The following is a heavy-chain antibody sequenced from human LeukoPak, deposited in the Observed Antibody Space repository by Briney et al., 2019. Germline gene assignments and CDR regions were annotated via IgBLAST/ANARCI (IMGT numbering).Heavy chain of an antibody. V-gene: IGHV3-53*01. D-gene: IGHD5-18*01. J-gene: IGHJ3*02. CDR1: GFTVSSNY. CDR2: IYSGGST. Sequence: GGSLKLSCAASGFTVSSNYMSWVRQAPGKGLEWVSVIYSGGSTYYADSVEGRFTISRDNSKNTLYLQMNSLRAEDTAVYYCARDTRTGYSYGRDAFDIWGQGTMVTVSS. CDR3: ARDTRTGYSYGRDAFDI.